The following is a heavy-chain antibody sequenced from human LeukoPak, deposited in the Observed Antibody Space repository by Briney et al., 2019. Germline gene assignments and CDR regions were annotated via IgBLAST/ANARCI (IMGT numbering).Heavy chain of an antibody. CDR2: INTDGSSA. D-gene: IGHD3-3*01. CDR3: AREEYDDLGY. Sequence: PGRSLRLSCAASGFTFSSYWMHWVRQAPGKGLVWVSRINTDGSSASYADAVKGRFTISRDNAKNTLYLQMNSLRAEDTAVYYCAREEYDDLGYWGQGTLVTVSS. V-gene: IGHV3-74*01. CDR1: GFTFSSYW. J-gene: IGHJ4*02.